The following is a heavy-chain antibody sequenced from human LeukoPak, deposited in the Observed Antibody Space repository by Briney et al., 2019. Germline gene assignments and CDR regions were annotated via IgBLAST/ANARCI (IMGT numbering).Heavy chain of an antibody. CDR1: GGSISSSSYY. CDR2: IYSSGST. V-gene: IGHV4-61*02. D-gene: IGHD1-26*01. CDR3: ARAAARSGSVGFDP. J-gene: IGHJ5*02. Sequence: PSETLSLTCTVSGGSISSSSYYWSWIRQPAGKGLEWIGRIYSSGSTNYSPSLKSRVTMSVDTSKNQFSLKLTSVTAADTAVYYCARAAARSGSVGFDPWGQGTLVTVSS.